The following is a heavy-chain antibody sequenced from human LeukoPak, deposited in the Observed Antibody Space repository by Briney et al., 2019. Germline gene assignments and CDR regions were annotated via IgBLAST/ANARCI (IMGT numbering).Heavy chain of an antibody. CDR1: GFTFSNYW. CDR2: TKADGNNI. CDR3: VRDAAGTTPLDY. J-gene: IGHJ4*02. V-gene: IGHV3-74*01. Sequence: GGSLRLSCAASGFTFSNYWMHWVRQAPGKGLVWVSATKADGNNIGHADSVRGRFTISRDNAKNTLYLQVSSLRAEDTAVYYCVRDAAGTTPLDYWGQGILVTVSS. D-gene: IGHD1-7*01.